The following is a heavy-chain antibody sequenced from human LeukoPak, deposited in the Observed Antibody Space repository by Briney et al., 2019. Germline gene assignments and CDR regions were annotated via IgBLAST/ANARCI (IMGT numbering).Heavy chain of an antibody. J-gene: IGHJ6*03. CDR3: ARDQGYCTNGVCYKYYYYMDV. Sequence: SVKFSCKASGYTFTSYGISWVRPHPGQRLGWMGGIIPIFDTANYAQKCQGRVTITADKSTSTAYMELRSLRSEDTAVYYCARDQGYCTNGVCYKYYYYMDVWGKGTTVTVSS. V-gene: IGHV1-69*06. CDR1: GYTFTSYG. D-gene: IGHD2-8*01. CDR2: IIPIFDTA.